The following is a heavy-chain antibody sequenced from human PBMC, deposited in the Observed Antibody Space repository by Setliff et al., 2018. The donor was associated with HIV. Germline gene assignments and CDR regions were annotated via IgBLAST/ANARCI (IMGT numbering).Heavy chain of an antibody. CDR2: TNPQSDIA. D-gene: IGHD3-22*01. V-gene: IGHV1-69*10. CDR1: GFTFNHYA. CDR3: VRVGPWYYARSGYLASWDY. J-gene: IGHJ4*02. Sequence: SVKVSCKASGFTFNHYALSWVRQAPGQRPEWMGGTNPQSDIANYAQRFQGRVTITANHSTTTTYMELTSLRADDTAVYYCVRVGPWYYARSGYLASWDYWGQGTLVTVTS.